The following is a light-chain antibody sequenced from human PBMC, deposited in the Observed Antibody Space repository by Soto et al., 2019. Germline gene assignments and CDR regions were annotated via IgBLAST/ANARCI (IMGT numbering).Light chain of an antibody. CDR3: SSIT. CDR1: QSISSW. V-gene: IGKV1-5*03. CDR2: KAS. J-gene: IGKJ5*01. Sequence: DIQMTQSPSTLSASVGDRVTITCRASQSISSWLAWYQQKPGKAPKLLIYKASSLESGVPSRFSGSGSGTEFTLTISSLQPDDFATYSYSSITFGQGTRLEIK.